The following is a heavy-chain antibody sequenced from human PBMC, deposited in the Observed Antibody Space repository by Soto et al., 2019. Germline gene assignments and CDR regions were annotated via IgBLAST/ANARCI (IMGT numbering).Heavy chain of an antibody. D-gene: IGHD3-3*01. CDR2: FDPEDGET. CDR1: GYTLTELS. CDR3: AIGTGYDFWSGPDFDY. V-gene: IGHV1-24*01. Sequence: ASVKVSCKVSGYTLTELSMHWVRQAPGKGLEWMGGFDPEDGETIYAQKFQGRVTMTEDTSTDTAYMELSSLRSEDTAVYYCAIGTGYDFWSGPDFDYWGQGTLVTVSS. J-gene: IGHJ4*02.